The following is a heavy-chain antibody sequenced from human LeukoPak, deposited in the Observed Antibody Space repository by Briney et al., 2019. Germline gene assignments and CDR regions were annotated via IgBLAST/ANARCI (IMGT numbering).Heavy chain of an antibody. CDR2: IKPGGGST. CDR3: AREEEGGSFDY. CDR1: GYTFTSYY. D-gene: IGHD3-16*01. V-gene: IGHV1-46*01. J-gene: IGHJ4*02. Sequence: GASVKVSCKASGYTFTSYYMHWVRQAPVQGLEWMGIIKPGGGSTNYAQKFQGRFTMTRDTSTSTVYMELSSVRSEDTAVYYCAREEEGGSFDYWGQGTLVTVSS.